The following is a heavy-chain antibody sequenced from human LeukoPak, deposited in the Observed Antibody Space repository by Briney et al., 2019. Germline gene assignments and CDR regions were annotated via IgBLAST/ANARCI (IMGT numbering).Heavy chain of an antibody. CDR2: INHSGST. CDR1: GGSFSGYY. V-gene: IGHV4-34*01. D-gene: IGHD2-2*01. CDR3: ARRTSAYYYYYYMDV. J-gene: IGHJ6*03. Sequence: PSETLSLTCAVYGGSFSGYYWSWIRQPPGKGLEWIREINHSGSTNYNPSLKSRVTISVDTSKNQFSLKLSSVTAADTAVYYCARRTSAYYYYYYMDVWGKGTTVTISS.